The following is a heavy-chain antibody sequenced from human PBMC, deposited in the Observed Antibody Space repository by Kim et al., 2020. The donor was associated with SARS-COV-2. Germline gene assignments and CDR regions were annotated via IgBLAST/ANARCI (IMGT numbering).Heavy chain of an antibody. CDR2: ISWNSGSI. V-gene: IGHV3-9*01. D-gene: IGHD6-19*01. CDR1: GFTFDDYA. Sequence: GGSLRLSCAASGFTFDDYAMHWVRQAPGKGLEWVSGISWNSGSIGYADSVKGRFTISRDNAKNSLYLQMNSLRAEDTALYYCAKDKVSGWSAVFDSWGQGTLVTVSS. CDR3: AKDKVSGWSAVFDS. J-gene: IGHJ4*02.